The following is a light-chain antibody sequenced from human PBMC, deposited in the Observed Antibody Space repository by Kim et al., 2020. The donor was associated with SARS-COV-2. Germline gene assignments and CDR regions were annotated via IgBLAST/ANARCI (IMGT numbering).Light chain of an antibody. CDR1: RSNIGAGYN. J-gene: IGLJ1*01. Sequence: QRSTISCPGSRSNIGAGYNVHWSQQLPGTAPNLLIYGNSNRPSGVPDRFSGSKSGTSASLAITGLQAEDEADYYCQSYDSSLINYVFGTGTKVTVL. CDR2: GNS. CDR3: QSYDSSLINYV. V-gene: IGLV1-40*01.